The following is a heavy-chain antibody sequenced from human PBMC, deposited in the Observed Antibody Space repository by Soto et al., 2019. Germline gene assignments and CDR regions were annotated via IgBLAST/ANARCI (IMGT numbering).Heavy chain of an antibody. V-gene: IGHV3-23*01. D-gene: IGHD6-19*01. Sequence: PGGSLRLSCAASGFTFSSYAMSWVRQAPGKGLEWVSAISGSGGSTYYADSVKGRFTISRDNSKNTLYLQMNSLRAEDTAVYYCAKDLRDSIAVACFRHWGQGTLVTVSS. J-gene: IGHJ1*01. CDR1: GFTFSSYA. CDR3: AKDLRDSIAVACFRH. CDR2: ISGSGGST.